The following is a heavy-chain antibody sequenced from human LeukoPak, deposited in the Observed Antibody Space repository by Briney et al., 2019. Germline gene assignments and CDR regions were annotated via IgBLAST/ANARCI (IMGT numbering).Heavy chain of an antibody. CDR1: GFSLSTSKMR. CDR3: ATSGNPSFDY. Sequence: SGPTLVNPTQTLTLTCTFSGFSLSTSKMRVNWIRQPPGKALEWLARIDWDDDKFYSASLKTRLTISKDTSKNQAVLTMTNMDPVDTATYYCATSGNPSFDYWGQGTLVTVSS. CDR2: IDWDDDK. D-gene: IGHD3-10*01. V-gene: IGHV2-70*04. J-gene: IGHJ4*02.